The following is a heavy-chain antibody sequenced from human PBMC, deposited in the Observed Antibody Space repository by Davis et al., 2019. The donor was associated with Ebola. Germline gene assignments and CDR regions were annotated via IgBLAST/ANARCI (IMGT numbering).Heavy chain of an antibody. CDR2: ISSSGSTI. Sequence: GGSLRLSCAASGFTVSSNYMSWIRQAPGKGLEWVSYISSSGSTIYYADSVKGRFTISRDNAKNSLYLQMNSLRAEDTAVYFCAKDLTVAGGSYSDYFDYWGQGTLVTVSS. CDR1: GFTVSSNY. D-gene: IGHD2-15*01. V-gene: IGHV3-11*04. CDR3: AKDLTVAGGSYSDYFDY. J-gene: IGHJ4*02.